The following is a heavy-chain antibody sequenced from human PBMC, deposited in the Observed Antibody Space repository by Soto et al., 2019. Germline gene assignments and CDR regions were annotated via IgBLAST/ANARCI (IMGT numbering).Heavy chain of an antibody. J-gene: IGHJ4*02. V-gene: IGHV3-23*01. CDR3: AKAESDDFWSGYPHIFDY. Sequence: GGSLRLSCAASGFTFSSYAMSWVRQAPGKGLEWVSAISGSGGSTYYADSVKGRFTISRDNSKNTLYLQMNSLRAEDTAVYYCAKAESDDFWSGYPHIFDYWGTGTLVTVSS. D-gene: IGHD3-3*01. CDR2: ISGSGGST. CDR1: GFTFSSYA.